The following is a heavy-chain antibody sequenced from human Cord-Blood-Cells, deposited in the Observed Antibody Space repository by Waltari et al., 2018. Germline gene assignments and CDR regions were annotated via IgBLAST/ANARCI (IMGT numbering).Heavy chain of an antibody. J-gene: IGHJ5*02. CDR2: INHSGST. CDR1: GGSFSGYY. CDR3: ARGYGGNSRPDGWTYDWFDP. Sequence: QVQLQQWGAGLLQPSETLSLTCADYGGSFSGYYWSWIRQPPGKGLEWIGEINHSGSTNYNPSLKSRVTISVDTSKNQFSLKLSSVTAADTAVYYCARGYGGNSRPDGWTYDWFDPWGQGTLVTVSS. V-gene: IGHV4-34*01. D-gene: IGHD4-17*01.